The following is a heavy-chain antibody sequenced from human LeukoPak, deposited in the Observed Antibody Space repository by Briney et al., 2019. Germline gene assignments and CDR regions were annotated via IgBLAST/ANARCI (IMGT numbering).Heavy chain of an antibody. D-gene: IGHD3-10*01. Sequence: PGGSLRLSCAASGFTFSNHGMNWVRQAPGKGLEWVSGISPSGDITYYADSVKGRFTISRDNSKNTVYLQVISLTAEDTAVYYCAKGDAWLRFGEWSQGTLVTVSS. V-gene: IGHV3-23*01. J-gene: IGHJ4*02. CDR1: GFTFSNHG. CDR2: ISPSGDIT. CDR3: AKGDAWLRFGE.